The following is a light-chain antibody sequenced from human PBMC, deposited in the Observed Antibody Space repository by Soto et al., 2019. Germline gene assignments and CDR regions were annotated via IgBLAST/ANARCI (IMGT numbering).Light chain of an antibody. J-gene: IGKJ2*01. V-gene: IGKV3-20*01. CDR3: QQYGT. Sequence: EIVLTQSPGTLSLSPGERATLSCRASKSVSSSSLAWYQQKPGQAPRLLIYGASSRATGIPDGFSGGGSGTDFALTISRLEPEEVAVYYCQQYGTCGQGTKLEIK. CDR1: KSVSSSS. CDR2: GAS.